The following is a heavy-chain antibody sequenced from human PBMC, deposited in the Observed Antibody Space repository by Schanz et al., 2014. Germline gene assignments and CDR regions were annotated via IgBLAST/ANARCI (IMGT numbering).Heavy chain of an antibody. CDR2: ISGSSIHK. D-gene: IGHD3-3*01. J-gene: IGHJ6*02. CDR1: GITFSGYS. Sequence: EVQLLESGGGLVQPGGSLRLSCAVSGITFSGYSMHWVRQAPGKGLEWVSHISGSSIHKNYADSVKGRFSISRDNGETSVYLQINSLRVEDTAVYYCARFLARYQYYGVDVWGQGTTXIVSS. V-gene: IGHV3-48*04. CDR3: ARFLARYQYYGVDV.